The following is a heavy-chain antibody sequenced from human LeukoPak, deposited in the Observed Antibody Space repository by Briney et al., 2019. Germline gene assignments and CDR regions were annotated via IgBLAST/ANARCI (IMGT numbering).Heavy chain of an antibody. CDR2: ISLSGGNT. V-gene: IGHV3-23*01. D-gene: IGHD2-15*01. J-gene: IGHJ4*02. CDR1: GFNFGNYA. Sequence: GGSLRLSCAASGFNFGNYAMAWVRQAPRKGLEWVSTISLSGGNTYYADSVQGRFTISRDNSRNTLYLQMKSLRAEDTAVYYCAKQLGYCSDGSCYFPYWGQGTLVTVSS. CDR3: AKQLGYCSDGSCYFPY.